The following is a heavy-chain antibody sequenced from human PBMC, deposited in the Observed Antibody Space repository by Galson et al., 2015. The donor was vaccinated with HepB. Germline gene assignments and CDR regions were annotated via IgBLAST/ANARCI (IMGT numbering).Heavy chain of an antibody. J-gene: IGHJ4*02. Sequence: SVKVSCKASGGTFSGYAISWVRQAPGQGLEWMGGIIPIFGTANYAQKFQGRVTITADESTSTAYMELSSLRSEDTAVYYCARQYSYGLAWGHPYYFDYWGQGTLVTVSS. V-gene: IGHV1-69*13. CDR1: GGTFSGYA. CDR3: ARQYSYGLAWGHPYYFDY. CDR2: IIPIFGTA. D-gene: IGHD5-18*01.